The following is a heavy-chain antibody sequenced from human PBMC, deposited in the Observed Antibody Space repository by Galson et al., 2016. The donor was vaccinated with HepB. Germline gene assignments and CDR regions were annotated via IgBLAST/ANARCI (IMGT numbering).Heavy chain of an antibody. CDR1: GYSFTSYW. D-gene: IGHD6-13*01. V-gene: IGHV5-51*01. CDR2: IYPGDSDT. Sequence: QSGADVKKPGESLKISCKGSGYSFTSYWIGWVRQMPGKGLEWMGIIYPGDSDTIYSPSFQGNVTIPADKSISTAYLKWSSLKASDTAMYYCARHSPRIAAALGAFGIWGQGTMVPVSS. CDR3: ARHSPRIAAALGAFGI. J-gene: IGHJ3*02.